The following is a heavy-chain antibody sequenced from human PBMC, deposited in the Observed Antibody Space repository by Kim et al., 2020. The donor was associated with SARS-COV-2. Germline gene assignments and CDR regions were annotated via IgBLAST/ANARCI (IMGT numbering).Heavy chain of an antibody. J-gene: IGHJ6*02. V-gene: IGHV1-2*04. Sequence: ASVKVSCKASGYTFTGYYMHWVRQAPGQGLEWMGWINPNSGGTNYAQKFQGWVTMTRDTSISTAYMELSRLRSDDTAVYYCARGELLRYFDWLLVPSKNYYYYYGMDVWGQGTTVTVSS. D-gene: IGHD3-9*01. CDR3: ARGELLRYFDWLLVPSKNYYYYYGMDV. CDR1: GYTFTGYY. CDR2: INPNSGGT.